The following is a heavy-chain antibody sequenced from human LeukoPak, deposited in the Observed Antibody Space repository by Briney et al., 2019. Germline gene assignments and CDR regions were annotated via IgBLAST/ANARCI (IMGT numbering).Heavy chain of an antibody. CDR2: INGDGSWT. CDR1: GNYW. V-gene: IGHV3-74*01. CDR3: VSFYETY. J-gene: IGHJ4*02. Sequence: GGSLRLSCAASGNYWMHWVRQAPGKGLVWVSHINGDGSWTTCADSVKGRFTISKDNAKNTVYLQMNNLRAEDTAVYYCVSFYETYWGRGTLVTVSS. D-gene: IGHD2-2*01.